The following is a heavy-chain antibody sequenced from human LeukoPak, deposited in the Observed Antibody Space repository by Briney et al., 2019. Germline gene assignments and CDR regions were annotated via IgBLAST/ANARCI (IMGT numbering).Heavy chain of an antibody. D-gene: IGHD7-27*01. J-gene: IGHJ4*02. CDR2: IYYTGST. V-gene: IGHV4-59*01. Sequence: SETLSLTCTVSGGSISSYYWSWIRQPPGKGLEWIGYIYYTGSTTYNPSLKSRVTISADASKNQFSLKLSSVTAADTAVYYCASRKLGNDYWGQGTLVTVSS. CDR1: GGSISSYY. CDR3: ASRKLGNDY.